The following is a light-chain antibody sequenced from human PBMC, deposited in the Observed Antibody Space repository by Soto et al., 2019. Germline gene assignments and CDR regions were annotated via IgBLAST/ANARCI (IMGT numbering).Light chain of an antibody. CDR2: DVN. CDR3: CAYSTSGTHV. CDR1: SSDVGSYDY. J-gene: IGLJ1*01. V-gene: IGLV2-14*03. Sequence: HSALTQPASVSGSPGQSITFSCTGTSSDVGSYDYVSWHQQHPGKAPKLIIYDVNNRPSGVPSRFSGSKSGNTASLIISGLQTEDEADYYCCAYSTSGTHVFGTGTKVTVL.